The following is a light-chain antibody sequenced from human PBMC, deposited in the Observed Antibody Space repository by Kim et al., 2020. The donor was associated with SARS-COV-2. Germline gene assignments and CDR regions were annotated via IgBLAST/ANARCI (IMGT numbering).Light chain of an antibody. CDR3: QVWDSSTAYV. V-gene: IGLV3-9*01. Sequence: VALGQTARITCGGNNMGSKNVHWYQQNPGQAPVLVIYTDSNRPSGIPERFSGSNSANTATLTISRAQAGDEADYYCQVWDSSTAYVFGTGTKVTVL. J-gene: IGLJ1*01. CDR2: TDS. CDR1: NMGSKN.